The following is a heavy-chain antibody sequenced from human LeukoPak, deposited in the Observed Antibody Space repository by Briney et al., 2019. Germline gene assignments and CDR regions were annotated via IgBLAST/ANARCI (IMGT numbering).Heavy chain of an antibody. CDR2: ISGSGGST. J-gene: IGHJ4*02. V-gene: IGHV3-23*01. CDR3: AKDREPSTRGATIDYFDY. D-gene: IGHD1-26*01. CDR1: GFTFSSYA. Sequence: GGSLRLSCAASGFTFSSYAMSWVRQAPGKGLEWVSAISGSGGSTYYADSVKGRFTISRDSSKNTLYLQMNSLRAEDTAVYYCAKDREPSTRGATIDYFDYWGQGTLVTVSS.